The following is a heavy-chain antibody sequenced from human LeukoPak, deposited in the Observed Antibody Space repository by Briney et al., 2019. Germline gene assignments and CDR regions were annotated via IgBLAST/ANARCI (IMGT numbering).Heavy chain of an antibody. V-gene: IGHV3-30*03. CDR3: ARSYYPDLSATPDY. D-gene: IGHD3-22*01. CDR2: IAHHGSNK. CDR1: GFTFSNYW. J-gene: IGHJ4*02. Sequence: GGSLILSCEASGFTFSNYWMSWVRQGPGKGLEWVSYIAHHGSNKYYADSVKGRFTISRDNSKNTLDLQMNSLRTEDTAVYYCARSYYPDLSATPDYWGQGTLVTVSS.